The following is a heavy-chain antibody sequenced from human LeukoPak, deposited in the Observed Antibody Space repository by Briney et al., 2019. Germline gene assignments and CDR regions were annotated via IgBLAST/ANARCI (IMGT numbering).Heavy chain of an antibody. D-gene: IGHD2-8*01. CDR2: INPSSGGT. CDR1: GYTFTGYY. V-gene: IGHV1-2*02. CDR3: ARDGDCTNGVCYRLSGWFDP. J-gene: IGHJ5*02. Sequence: ASVKVSCKAPGYTFTGYYMHWVRQAPGQGLEWMGWINPSSGGTNYAQKFQGRVTMTRDTSISTAYMELSRLRSDDTAVYYCARDGDCTNGVCYRLSGWFDPWGQGTLVTVSS.